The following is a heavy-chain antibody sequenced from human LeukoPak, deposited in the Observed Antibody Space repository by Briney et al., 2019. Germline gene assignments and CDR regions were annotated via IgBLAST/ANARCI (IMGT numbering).Heavy chain of an antibody. CDR2: IYYSGST. J-gene: IGHJ4*02. V-gene: IGHV4-59*01. D-gene: IGHD6-19*01. Sequence: SETLPLTCTVSGGSISSYYWSWIRQPPGKGLEWIGYIYYSGSTNYNPSLKSRVTISVDTSKNQFSLKLSSVTAADTAVYYCARDVGGWYDYWGQGTLVTVSS. CDR1: GGSISSYY. CDR3: ARDVGGWYDY.